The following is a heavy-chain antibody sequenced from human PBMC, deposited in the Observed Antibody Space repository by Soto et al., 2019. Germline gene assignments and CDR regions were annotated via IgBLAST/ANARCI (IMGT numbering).Heavy chain of an antibody. CDR3: ARQIYYDSSGPKTPSDAFYI. J-gene: IGHJ3*02. V-gene: IGHV5-51*01. D-gene: IGHD3-22*01. Sequence: PGESLKISCKGSGYSFTSYWIGWVRQMPGKGLEWMGIIYPGDSDTRYSPSFQGQVTISADKSISTAYLQWSSLKASDTAMYYCARQIYYDSSGPKTPSDAFYIWGQGTMVTVSS. CDR1: GYSFTSYW. CDR2: IYPGDSDT.